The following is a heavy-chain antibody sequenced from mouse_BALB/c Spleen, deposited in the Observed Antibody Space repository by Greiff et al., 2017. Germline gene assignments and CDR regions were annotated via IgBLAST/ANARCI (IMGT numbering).Heavy chain of an antibody. D-gene: IGHD2-10*02. J-gene: IGHJ3*01. CDR2: ISYSGST. CDR1: GDSITSGY. CDR3: ARWGYGKGAWFAY. V-gene: IGHV3-8*02. Sequence: EVKLVESGPSLVKPSQTLSLTCSVTGDSITSGYWNWIRKFPGNKLEYMGYISYSGSTYYNPSLKSRISITRDTSKNQYYLQLNSVTTEDTATYYCARWGYGKGAWFAYWGQGTLVTVSA.